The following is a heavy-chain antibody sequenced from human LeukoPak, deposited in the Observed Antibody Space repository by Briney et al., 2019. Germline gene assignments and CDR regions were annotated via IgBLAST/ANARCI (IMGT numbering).Heavy chain of an antibody. V-gene: IGHV4-31*03. CDR3: ARHDGSSWYYAFDV. J-gene: IGHJ3*01. D-gene: IGHD6-13*01. Sequence: SETLSLTCTVSGGSISSGGYYWSWIRQHPGKGLEWIGYIYYSGSTYYNPSLKSRVTISVDTSKNQFSLKLSSVTAADTAVYYCARHDGSSWYYAFDVWGQETMVTVS. CDR2: IYYSGST. CDR1: GGSISSGGYY.